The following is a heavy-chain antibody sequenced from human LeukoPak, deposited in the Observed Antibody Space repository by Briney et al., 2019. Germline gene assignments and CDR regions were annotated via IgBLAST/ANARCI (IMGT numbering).Heavy chain of an antibody. D-gene: IGHD3-9*01. J-gene: IGHJ5*02. CDR3: ARDYDILTGPTVNWFDP. CDR2: IYYSGST. V-gene: IGHV4-39*02. CDR1: GGSISSSSYY. Sequence: TSETLSLTCTVSGGSISSSSYYWGWIRQPPGKGLEWIGSIYYSGSTYYNPSLKSRVTISVDTSKNQFSLKLSSVTAADTAVYYCARDYDILTGPTVNWFDPWGQGTLVTVSS.